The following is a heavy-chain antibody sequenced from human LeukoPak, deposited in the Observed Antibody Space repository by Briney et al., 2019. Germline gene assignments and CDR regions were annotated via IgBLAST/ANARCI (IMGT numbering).Heavy chain of an antibody. CDR3: TKDNLPGYCSGGSWYLDAFDI. CDR2: IRYDEGDK. V-gene: IGHV3-30*02. D-gene: IGHD2-15*01. CDR1: GFIFNSYW. J-gene: IGHJ3*02. Sequence: GGSLRLSCTASGFIFNSYWMGWVRQAPGKGLEWVAFIRYDEGDKFYGASVKGRFAILRDNSKNTLYLQMNSLRVEDTAVYYCTKDNLPGYCSGGSWYLDAFDIWGQGTMVTVSS.